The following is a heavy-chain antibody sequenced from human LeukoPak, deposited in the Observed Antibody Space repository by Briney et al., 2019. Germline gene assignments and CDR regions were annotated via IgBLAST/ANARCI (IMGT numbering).Heavy chain of an antibody. V-gene: IGHV3-23*01. Sequence: GGSLRLSCAASGFTFSSYAMSWVCQAPGKGLEWVSAISGSGGSTYYADSVKGRFTISRDNSKNTLYLQMNSLRAEDTAVYYCAKGEERWLQTPHFDYWDQGTLVTVSS. CDR1: GFTFSSYA. CDR3: AKGEERWLQTPHFDY. J-gene: IGHJ4*02. CDR2: ISGSGGST. D-gene: IGHD5-24*01.